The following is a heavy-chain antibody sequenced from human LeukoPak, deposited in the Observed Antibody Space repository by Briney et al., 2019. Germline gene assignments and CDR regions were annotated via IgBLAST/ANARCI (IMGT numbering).Heavy chain of an antibody. CDR2: IHPNRDAT. V-gene: IGHV1-2*06. D-gene: IGHD7-27*01. J-gene: IGHJ4*02. Sequence: ASVKVSFKASGYTFIDYYIHWVRQAPGQGLEWMGRIHPNRDATEYAENSQGRVTMTRDTSISTAYMELSRVTSDDTAVYYCARDLPSTSNWELDYWGQGTLVTVSS. CDR1: GYTFIDYY. CDR3: ARDLPSTSNWELDY.